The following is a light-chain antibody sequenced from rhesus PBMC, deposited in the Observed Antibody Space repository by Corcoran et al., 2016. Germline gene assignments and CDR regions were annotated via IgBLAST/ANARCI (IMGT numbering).Light chain of an antibody. Sequence: DIQMTQSPSSLSASVGDTVTITCRASQGISSYLNWFQQKPGKAPKLLIYAASRFESGVPSRFSGSGSGTECKLTISSLQPEDFAAYYCLQHNSYPLTFGGGTKVEIK. CDR1: QGISSY. V-gene: IGKV1-28*01. CDR2: AAS. CDR3: LQHNSYPLT. J-gene: IGKJ4*01.